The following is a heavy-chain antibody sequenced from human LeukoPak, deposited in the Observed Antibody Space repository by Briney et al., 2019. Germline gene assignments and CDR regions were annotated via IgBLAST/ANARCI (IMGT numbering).Heavy chain of an antibody. Sequence: ASVKVSCKASGGTFSSYAISWVRQAPGQGLEWMGRIIPILGIANYAQKFQGRVTITADKSTSTAYMELSSLRSEDTAVYYCASWGSGSYYNEGFDYWGQGTLVTVSS. D-gene: IGHD3-10*01. CDR2: IIPILGIA. J-gene: IGHJ4*02. CDR3: ASWGSGSYYNEGFDY. CDR1: GGTFSSYA. V-gene: IGHV1-69*04.